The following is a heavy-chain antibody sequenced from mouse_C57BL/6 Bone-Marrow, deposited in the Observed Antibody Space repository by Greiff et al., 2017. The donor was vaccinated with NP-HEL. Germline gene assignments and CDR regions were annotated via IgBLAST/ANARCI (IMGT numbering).Heavy chain of an antibody. CDR2: ISYDGSN. D-gene: IGHD1-1*01. CDR1: GYSITSGYY. CDR3: ARDYYGSSLAY. J-gene: IGHJ3*01. V-gene: IGHV3-6*01. Sequence: EVQRVESGPGLVKPSQSLSLTCSVTGYSITSGYYWNWIRQFPGNKLEWMGYISYDGSNNYNPSLKNRISITRDTSKNQFFLKLNSVTTEDTATYYGARDYYGSSLAYWGQGTLVTVSA.